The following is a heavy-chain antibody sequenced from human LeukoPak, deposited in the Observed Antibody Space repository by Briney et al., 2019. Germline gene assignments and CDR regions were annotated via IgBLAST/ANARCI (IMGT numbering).Heavy chain of an antibody. J-gene: IGHJ4*02. V-gene: IGHV6-1*01. CDR1: GDTVSSNSAA. CDR3: ARGSIVGDRYDY. D-gene: IGHD1-26*01. Sequence: SETLSLTCAISGDTVSSNSAAWNWTRQSPSRGLEWLGRTYYRTKWYNDYAVSVISRITINPNTSKNQFSLQLNSVTPEDTAVYYCARGSIVGDRYDYWGQGSLVTVSS. CDR2: TYYRTKWYN.